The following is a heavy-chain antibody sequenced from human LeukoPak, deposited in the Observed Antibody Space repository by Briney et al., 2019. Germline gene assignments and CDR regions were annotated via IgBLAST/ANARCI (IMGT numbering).Heavy chain of an antibody. D-gene: IGHD5-18*01. Sequence: SETLSLTCAVYGGSFSGYYWSWIRQPPGKGLEWIGEINHSGSTNYNPSLKSRVTISVDTSKNQFSLKLSSVTAADTAVYYCARVGYSYGTHFDYWGQGTLVTVSP. J-gene: IGHJ4*02. CDR3: ARVGYSYGTHFDY. CDR2: INHSGST. V-gene: IGHV4-34*01. CDR1: GGSFSGYY.